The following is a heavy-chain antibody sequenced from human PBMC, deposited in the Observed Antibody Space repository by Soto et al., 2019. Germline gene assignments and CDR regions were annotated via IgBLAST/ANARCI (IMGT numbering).Heavy chain of an antibody. D-gene: IGHD2-2*01. Sequence: EMQLLESGGGLVQPGGSLRLSCVVSGFSFSTYGVTWVRQAPGKGLEWVCGVIGVSVVTHYTHYVKGRFTISGDESKNAVYLQMHRLRGEDTAVYYCTRCTSYGALWGQGTLVTVSS. CDR2: VIGVSVVT. CDR1: GFSFSTYG. J-gene: IGHJ4*02. V-gene: IGHV3-23*01. CDR3: TRCTSYGAL.